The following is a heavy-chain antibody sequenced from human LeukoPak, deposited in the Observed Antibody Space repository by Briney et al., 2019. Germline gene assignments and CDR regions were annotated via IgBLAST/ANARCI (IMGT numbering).Heavy chain of an antibody. J-gene: IGHJ4*02. D-gene: IGHD6-13*01. CDR3: AKGVTAGNWYLADNRFDH. CDR1: GFTFSNYA. CDR2: ISSSGGSP. Sequence: PGGSLRLSCAASGFTFSNYAMNWVRQAPGKGLEWVSAISSSGGSPYYADSVKGRFTISRDNSNSTFYLQMTSLRVEDTAIYYCAKGVTAGNWYLADNRFDHWGQGTLVTVSS. V-gene: IGHV3-23*01.